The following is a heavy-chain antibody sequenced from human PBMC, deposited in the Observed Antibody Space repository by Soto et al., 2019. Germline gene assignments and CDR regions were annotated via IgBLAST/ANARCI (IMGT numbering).Heavy chain of an antibody. CDR2: IIPTLGTP. CDR1: GGTFSSYA. V-gene: IGHV1-69*01. Sequence: QVQLVQSGAEVKKPGSSVKVSCKASGGTFSSYAISWVRQAPGQGLEWMGVIIPTLGTPNYAQKFQGRVKIPADESTSTAYMELSSLRSEDTAVYYCARKCSGGSCLDYWGQGTLVTVSS. J-gene: IGHJ4*02. CDR3: ARKCSGGSCLDY. D-gene: IGHD2-15*01.